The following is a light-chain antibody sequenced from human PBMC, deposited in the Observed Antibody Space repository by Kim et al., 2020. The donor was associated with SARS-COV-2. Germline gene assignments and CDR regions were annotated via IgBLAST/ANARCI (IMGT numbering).Light chain of an antibody. CDR1: QSVSSY. CDR2: DAS. Sequence: EIVLTQSTATLSLSPGERATLSCRASQSVSSYLAWYQQKPGQAPRLLIYDASNRATGIPARFSGSGSGTDFTLTISSLEPEDFAVYYCQQRSNWHTFGQGTKLEI. V-gene: IGKV3-11*01. J-gene: IGKJ2*01. CDR3: QQRSNWHT.